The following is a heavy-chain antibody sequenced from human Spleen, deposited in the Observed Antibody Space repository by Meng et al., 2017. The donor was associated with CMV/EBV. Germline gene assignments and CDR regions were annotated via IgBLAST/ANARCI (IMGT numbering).Heavy chain of an antibody. CDR2: ISSSGSTI. J-gene: IGHJ3*02. CDR1: GFTFDDYG. Sequence: GESLKISCAASGFTFDDYGMNWVRQVPGKGLEWVSYISSSGSTIYYADSVKGRFTISRDNSKNTLYLQMNGLRAEDSAVYFCAREGYTLGRFGAFDIWGQGTMVTVSS. D-gene: IGHD2-2*02. CDR3: AREGYTLGRFGAFDI. V-gene: IGHV3-48*01.